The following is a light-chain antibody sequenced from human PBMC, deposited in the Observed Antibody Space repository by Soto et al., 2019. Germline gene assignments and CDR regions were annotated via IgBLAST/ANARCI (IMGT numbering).Light chain of an antibody. CDR1: NSNIGTNT. V-gene: IGLV1-44*01. J-gene: IGLJ1*01. Sequence: QSVLTQPPSASGTPGQRDTISCSGSNSNIGTNTINWYQQLPGTAPRLLIYTNNQRPSGVPQRFSGSKTGTSSSLAIGGLQYEDGADYYCAAWDDSLGAYVFGTGTKVTVL. CDR2: TNN. CDR3: AAWDDSLGAYV.